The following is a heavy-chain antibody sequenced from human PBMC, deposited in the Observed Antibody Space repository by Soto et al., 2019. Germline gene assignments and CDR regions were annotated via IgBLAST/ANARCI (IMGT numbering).Heavy chain of an antibody. Sequence: QVQLVQSGAEVKKPGSSVKVSCKASGGTFSSYAISWVRQAPGQGLEWMGGIIPIFGTANYAQKFQGRVTITADESTSTADMELSSLRSEDTAVYYCARSRGVVTATEGYFDLWGRGTLVTVSS. CDR1: GGTFSSYA. D-gene: IGHD2-21*02. CDR2: IIPIFGTA. V-gene: IGHV1-69*12. J-gene: IGHJ2*01. CDR3: ARSRGVVTATEGYFDL.